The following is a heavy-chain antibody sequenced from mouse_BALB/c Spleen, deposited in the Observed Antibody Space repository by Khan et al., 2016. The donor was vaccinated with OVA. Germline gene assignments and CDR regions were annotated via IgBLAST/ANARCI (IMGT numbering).Heavy chain of an antibody. J-gene: IGHJ3*01. D-gene: IGHD1-1*02. CDR3: ERGSGFGSYFDY. CDR1: GYIFTSYW. V-gene: IGHV1S132*01. Sequence: QVQLQQSGGDLVRPGASVKLSCKTSGYIFTSYWIHWVKQWSGQGLEWIARIYPGTGSIYYNENFKDKATLTADISSSTAYMQLGSLKSEDSAVYVCERGSGFGSYFDYWGQGTLVTVSA. CDR2: IYPGTGSI.